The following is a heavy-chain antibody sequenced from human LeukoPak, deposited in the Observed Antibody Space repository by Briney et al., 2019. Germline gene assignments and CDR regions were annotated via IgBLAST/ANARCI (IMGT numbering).Heavy chain of an antibody. J-gene: IGHJ6*03. CDR2: INHSGST. Sequence: PSETLSLTCAVYGGSFSGYYWSWVRQPPGKGLEWIGEINHSGSTNYNPSLKSRVTRSVDTSKNQFSLKLSSVTAADTAVYYCARPLWFGSSEGDYYYMDVWGKGTTITVSS. V-gene: IGHV4-34*01. CDR1: GGSFSGYY. CDR3: ARPLWFGSSEGDYYYMDV. D-gene: IGHD3-10*01.